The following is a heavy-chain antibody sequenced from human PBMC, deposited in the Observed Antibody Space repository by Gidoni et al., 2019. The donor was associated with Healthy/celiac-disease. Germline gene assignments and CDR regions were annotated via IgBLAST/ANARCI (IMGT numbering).Heavy chain of an antibody. J-gene: IGHJ6*03. CDR1: GFTFGLAG. Sequence: QVQLVESGGGVVQPGRSLSLPCAESGFTFGLAGMNWVRQAPGKGLEWVAVIWYDGSNKYYADSVKGRFTISRDNSKNTLYLQMNSLRAEDTAVYYCARRYSSGWNYYYYMDVWGKGTTVTVSS. CDR2: IWYDGSNK. CDR3: ARRYSSGWNYYYYMDV. V-gene: IGHV3-33*01. D-gene: IGHD6-19*01.